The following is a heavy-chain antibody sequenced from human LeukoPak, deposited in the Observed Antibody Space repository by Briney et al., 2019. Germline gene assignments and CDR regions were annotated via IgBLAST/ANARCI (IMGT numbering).Heavy chain of an antibody. J-gene: IGHJ5*02. V-gene: IGHV4-34*01. CDR1: GGSFSGYY. CDR3: ARGAGNCSGGSCYSVHLNWFDP. CDR2: INHSGST. Sequence: SETLSLTCAVYGGSFSGYYWSWIRRPPGKGLEWIGEINHSGSTNYNPSLKSRVTISVDTSKNQFSLKLSSVTAADTAVYYCARGAGNCSGGSCYSVHLNWFDPWGQGTLVTVSS. D-gene: IGHD2-15*01.